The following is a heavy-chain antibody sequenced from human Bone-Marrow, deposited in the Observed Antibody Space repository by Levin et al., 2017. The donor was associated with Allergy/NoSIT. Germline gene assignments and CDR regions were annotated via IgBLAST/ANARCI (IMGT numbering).Heavy chain of an antibody. Sequence: SVKVSCKASGSPFSSYVFGWVRQAPGQGLEWMGGITPIFGTVNSAQKFQGRVTITADESTSTVYMELSSLRSEDTALYYCARLRANYGSGTYDLKYGMDLWCQGTTVTVSS. V-gene: IGHV1-69*13. D-gene: IGHD3-10*01. CDR2: ITPIFGTV. J-gene: IGHJ6*02. CDR1: GSPFSSYV. CDR3: ARLRANYGSGTYDLKYGMDL.